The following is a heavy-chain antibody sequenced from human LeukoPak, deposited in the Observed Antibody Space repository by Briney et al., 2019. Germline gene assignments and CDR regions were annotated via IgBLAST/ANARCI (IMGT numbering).Heavy chain of an antibody. V-gene: IGHV1-18*01. J-gene: IGHJ4*02. D-gene: IGHD3-3*01. CDR1: GYTFTSYG. CDR2: ISAYNGNT. CDR3: ARDGYYDFWSGSYHFDY. Sequence: ASVKVSCKASGYTFTSYGISWVRQAPGQGLEWMGWISAYNGNTNYAQKLQGRVTMTTDTSTSTAYMELRSLRSDDTAVYYCARDGYYDFWSGSYHFDYWGQGTLVTVSS.